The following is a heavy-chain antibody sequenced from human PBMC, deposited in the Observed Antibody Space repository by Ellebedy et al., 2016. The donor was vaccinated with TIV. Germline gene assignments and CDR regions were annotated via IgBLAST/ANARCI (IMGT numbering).Heavy chain of an antibody. J-gene: IGHJ4*02. CDR2: IYYSGST. CDR1: GGSISNYY. D-gene: IGHD3-22*01. V-gene: IGHV4-59*08. CDR3: ARTYYYDSSGYPLFDY. Sequence: MPSETLSLTCTVSGGSISNYYWSWIRQPPGKGLEWIGYIYYSGSTNYNPSLKSRLTISVDTSKNQFPLKLSSVTAADTAVYYCARTYYYDSSGYPLFDYWGQGTLVTVSS.